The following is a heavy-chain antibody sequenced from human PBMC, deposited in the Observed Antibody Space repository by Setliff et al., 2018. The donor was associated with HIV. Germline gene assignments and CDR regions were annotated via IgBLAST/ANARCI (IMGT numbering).Heavy chain of an antibody. D-gene: IGHD6-19*01. J-gene: IGHJ1*01. CDR2: IIPIFGTA. Sequence: GASVKVSCKASGGTFSSYAISWVRQAPGQGLEWMGGIIPIFGTANYAQKFQGRVTITADESTSTAYMELSSLRSEDTAVYYCARDIGGWHETETEYFQYWGQGTLVTVSS. V-gene: IGHV1-69*13. CDR3: ARDIGGWHETETEYFQY. CDR1: GGTFSSYA.